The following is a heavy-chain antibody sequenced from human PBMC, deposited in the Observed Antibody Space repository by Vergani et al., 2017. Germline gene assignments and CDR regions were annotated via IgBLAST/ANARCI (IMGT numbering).Heavy chain of an antibody. CDR3: GRANITSIAAVGRFRH. CDR1: GGTFSSYA. V-gene: IGHV1-69*06. J-gene: IGHJ1*01. D-gene: IGHD6-13*01. CDR2: FIPIFGTA. Sequence: QVQLVQSGAVVQQPGSSVKVSCKASGGTFSSYAISWVRPPPGQRLEWVEGFIPIFGTANYAQKFQGRVKSTADKSTRPAYMELSSLRAEDAAVYYCGRANITSIAAVGRFRHWGQGTLGTVSS.